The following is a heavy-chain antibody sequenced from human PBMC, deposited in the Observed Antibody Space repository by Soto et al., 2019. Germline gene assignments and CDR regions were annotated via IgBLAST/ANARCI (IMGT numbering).Heavy chain of an antibody. CDR3: ERRRVGYCSSTSCYLDYYYYGTDG. J-gene: IGHJ6*02. Sequence: GESLRISCKGSGYSFTSYWINWMRQMPEKGLEWMGRIDPSDSYTNYSPSFQGHVTISADKSISTAYLQWSSLKASDTAMYYCERRRVGYCSSTSCYLDYYYYGTDGWRPGPTVT. CDR2: IDPSDSYT. CDR1: GYSFTSYW. V-gene: IGHV5-10-1*01. D-gene: IGHD2-2*01.